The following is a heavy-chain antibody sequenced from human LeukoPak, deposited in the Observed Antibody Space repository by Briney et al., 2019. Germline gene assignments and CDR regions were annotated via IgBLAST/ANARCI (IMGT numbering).Heavy chain of an antibody. CDR3: ARDFHGSGNFDY. D-gene: IGHD3-10*01. CDR1: GGSISRYY. V-gene: IGHV4-4*08. J-gene: IGHJ4*02. CDR2: IYYSGTT. Sequence: SETLSLTCTISGGSISRYYWSWIRQPPGKGLEWIGHIYYSGTTTYNPSLKSRVTISVDTSKNQFSLKLSSVTAADTAVYYCARDFHGSGNFDYWGQGTLVTVSS.